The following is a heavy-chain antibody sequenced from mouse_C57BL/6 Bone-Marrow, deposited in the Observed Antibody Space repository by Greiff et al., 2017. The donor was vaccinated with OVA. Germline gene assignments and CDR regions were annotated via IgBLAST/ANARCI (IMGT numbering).Heavy chain of an antibody. V-gene: IGHV1-64*01. J-gene: IGHJ2*01. CDR1: GYTFTSYW. D-gene: IGHD2-2*01. CDR2: IHPNSGST. CDR3: ARSGLWLRRDFDY. Sequence: VQLQQSGAELVKPGASVKLSCKASGYTFTSYWMHWVKQRPGQGLEWIGMIHPNSGSTNYNEKFKSKATLTVDKSSSTAYMQLSSLTSEDSAVYYCARSGLWLRRDFDYWGQGTTLTVSS.